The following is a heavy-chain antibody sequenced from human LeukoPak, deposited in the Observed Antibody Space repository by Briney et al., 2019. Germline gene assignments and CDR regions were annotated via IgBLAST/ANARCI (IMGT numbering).Heavy chain of an antibody. CDR1: GFTFSTYW. J-gene: IGHJ4*02. Sequence: GGSLRLSCAASGFTFSTYWMSWVRQAPGKGLEWVANIKQDGSEKYYVDSVKGRLTISRDNAKNSLYLQMNSLRAEDTAMYYCARDSAGNDYWGQGILVTVSS. D-gene: IGHD6-13*01. CDR3: ARDSAGNDY. V-gene: IGHV3-7*01. CDR2: IKQDGSEK.